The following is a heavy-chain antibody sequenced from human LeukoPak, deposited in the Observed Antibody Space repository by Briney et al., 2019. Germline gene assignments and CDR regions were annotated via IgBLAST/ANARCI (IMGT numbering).Heavy chain of an antibody. J-gene: IGHJ2*01. CDR1: GFTFSSYG. V-gene: IGHV3-74*01. CDR3: ARGWPFYCSGGSCYSNWYFDL. Sequence: GGSLRLSCAASGFTFSSYGMHWVRQAPGKGLVWVSRINSDGSSTSYADSVKGRFTISRDNAKNTLYLQMNSLRAEDTAVYYCARGWPFYCSGGSCYSNWYFDLWGRGTLVTVSS. CDR2: INSDGSST. D-gene: IGHD2-15*01.